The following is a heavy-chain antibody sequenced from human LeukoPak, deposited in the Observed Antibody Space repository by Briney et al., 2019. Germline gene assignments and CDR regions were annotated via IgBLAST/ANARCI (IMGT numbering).Heavy chain of an antibody. J-gene: IGHJ4*02. Sequence: SETLSLTCVVSGASVSSSHWNWIRQLPGKGLEWIGCLSYTGKTHYNPSLTSRVTISLDTSKNQVSLKLRSVTAADTAVYYCSEGYFEPFDHWGQGTLVTVSS. CDR2: LSYTGKT. CDR3: SEGYFEPFDH. V-gene: IGHV4-59*02. CDR1: GASVSSSH. D-gene: IGHD2/OR15-2a*01.